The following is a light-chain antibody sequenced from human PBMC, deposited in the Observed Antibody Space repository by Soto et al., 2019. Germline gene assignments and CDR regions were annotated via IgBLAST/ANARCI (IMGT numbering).Light chain of an antibody. V-gene: IGLV2-14*01. Sequence: QSALTQPASVSGSPGQAITISCSGSSSDVGAHNFVSWYQHHPGKAPKLMIYEVSNRPSGVSNRFSGSKSGNTASLTISGLQADDEADYYCNSYTSSNTYVFGSGTKVTVL. J-gene: IGLJ1*01. CDR2: EVS. CDR3: NSYTSSNTYV. CDR1: SSDVGAHNF.